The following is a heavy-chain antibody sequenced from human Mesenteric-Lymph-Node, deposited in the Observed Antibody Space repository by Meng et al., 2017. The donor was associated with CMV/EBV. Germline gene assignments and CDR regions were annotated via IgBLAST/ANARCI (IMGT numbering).Heavy chain of an antibody. Sequence: ETLSLTCAASGFIVSSNYMSWVRQAPGKGLEWVSVIYSGGSTYYADSVKGRFTISRDNSKNTLYLQMNSLRAEDTAVYYCARETGDGAFDIWGQGTMVTVSS. D-gene: IGHD1-14*01. CDR2: IYSGGST. CDR1: GFIVSSNY. J-gene: IGHJ3*02. V-gene: IGHV3-66*02. CDR3: ARETGDGAFDI.